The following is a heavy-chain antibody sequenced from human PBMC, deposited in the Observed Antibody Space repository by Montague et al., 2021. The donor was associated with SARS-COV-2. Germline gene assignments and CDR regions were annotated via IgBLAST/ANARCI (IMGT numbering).Heavy chain of an antibody. CDR2: IYYSGST. CDR3: AREVRYYYDSSGPRAFDI. CDR1: GGSISSYY. D-gene: IGHD3-22*01. J-gene: IGHJ3*02. V-gene: IGHV4-59*01. Sequence: SETLSLTCTVSGGSISSYYWSRIRQPPGKGLEWIGYIYYSGSTNYNPSLKSRATISEDTSKNQFSLTLSSVTAADTAVYYCAREVRYYYDSSGPRAFDIWGQGTLVTVSS.